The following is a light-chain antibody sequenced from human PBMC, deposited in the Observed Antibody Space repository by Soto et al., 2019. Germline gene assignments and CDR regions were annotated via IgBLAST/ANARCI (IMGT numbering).Light chain of an antibody. CDR1: PSVDTL. J-gene: IGKJ4*01. V-gene: IGKV3-11*01. CDR3: QQRRDWPIT. Sequence: EIVLTQSPATLSLSPGERATLSCRASPSVDTLLSWYQQKPGQVPRLLIYDASKRATGIPARFSGSGSGTEFTLTISSLEPEDCAVYYCQQRRDWPITFGGGTKVEIK. CDR2: DAS.